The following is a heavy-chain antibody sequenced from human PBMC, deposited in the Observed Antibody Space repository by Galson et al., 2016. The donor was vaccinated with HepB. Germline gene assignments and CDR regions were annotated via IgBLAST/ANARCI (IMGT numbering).Heavy chain of an antibody. CDR1: GGTFKNYI. CDR2: IIPVFGTA. Sequence: SVKVSCKASGGTFKNYIISWVRQAPGQGLEWMGGIIPVFGTAIYPQKLQGRVTITADDSMITAYMELTSLTSDDTAIYYCARGEDGMDVWGQGTTVSVSS. V-gene: IGHV1-69*13. CDR3: ARGEDGMDV. J-gene: IGHJ6*02.